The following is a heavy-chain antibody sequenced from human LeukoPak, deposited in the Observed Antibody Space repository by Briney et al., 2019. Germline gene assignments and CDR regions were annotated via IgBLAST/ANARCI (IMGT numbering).Heavy chain of an antibody. CDR3: ARDGCSGYGYYFDY. CDR1: GFIFSSYA. D-gene: IGHD5-12*01. Sequence: GGSLRLSCAASGFIFSSYAMSWVRQVPGKGLEWVSALSGSGGNTYYADSVKGRFTISRDNSKNTLYLQMNSLRADDTAVYYCARDGCSGYGYYFDYWGQGTLVTVSS. V-gene: IGHV3-23*01. CDR2: LSGSGGNT. J-gene: IGHJ4*02.